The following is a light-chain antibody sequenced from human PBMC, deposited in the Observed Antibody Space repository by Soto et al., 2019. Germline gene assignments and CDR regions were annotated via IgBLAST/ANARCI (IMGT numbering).Light chain of an antibody. CDR1: QSVSTY. Sequence: VLTQSPDTLSLSPGERATLSCRASQSVSTYLAWYQQKPGQGPRLLIYDASNRATGIPARFSGSGSGTDFTLTISRLEPEDFAVYYCQQYGSWWTFGQGTKGDIK. CDR2: DAS. V-gene: IGKV3-20*01. CDR3: QQYGSWWT. J-gene: IGKJ1*01.